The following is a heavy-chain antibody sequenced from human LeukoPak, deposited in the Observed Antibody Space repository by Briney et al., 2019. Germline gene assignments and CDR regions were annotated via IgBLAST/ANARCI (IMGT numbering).Heavy chain of an antibody. CDR3: ARANCSGGSCYTDY. CDR2: ISSSSSYI. J-gene: IGHJ4*02. D-gene: IGHD2-15*01. CDR1: GFTFSSYS. V-gene: IGHV3-21*01. Sequence: GGSLRLSCAASGFTFSSYSMKCVRQAPGKWLESVSSISSSSSYIYYADSVKGRFTISRDNAKNSLYLQMNSLRAEDTAVYYCARANCSGGSCYTDYWGQGTLVTVSS.